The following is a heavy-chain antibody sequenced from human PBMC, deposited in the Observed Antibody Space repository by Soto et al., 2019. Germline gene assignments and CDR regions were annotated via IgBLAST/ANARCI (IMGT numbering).Heavy chain of an antibody. V-gene: IGHV4-30-4*01. Sequence: PSETLSLTCTVSCGSISSGDYYWSWIRQPPGKGLEWIGYIYYSGSTYYNPSLKSRVTISVDTSKNQFSLKLSSVTAADTAVYYCARGHQTRGYDSSGYYFNGMDVWGQGTTVTVSS. CDR3: ARGHQTRGYDSSGYYFNGMDV. D-gene: IGHD3-22*01. CDR2: IYYSGST. CDR1: CGSISSGDYY. J-gene: IGHJ6*02.